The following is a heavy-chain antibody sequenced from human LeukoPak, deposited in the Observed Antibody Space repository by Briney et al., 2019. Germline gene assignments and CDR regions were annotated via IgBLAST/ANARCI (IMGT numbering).Heavy chain of an antibody. CDR1: GFTFSSYA. Sequence: GGSLRLSCAASGFTFSSYAMSWVRQAPGKGLEWVSAISGSGGSTNYADSVKGRFTISRDNSKNTLYLQMNSLRAEDTAVYYCAKDRGYSRGGGGWFDPWAREPWSPSPQ. J-gene: IGHJ5*02. D-gene: IGHD2-15*01. CDR2: ISGSGGST. CDR3: AKDRGYSRGGGGWFDP. V-gene: IGHV3-23*01.